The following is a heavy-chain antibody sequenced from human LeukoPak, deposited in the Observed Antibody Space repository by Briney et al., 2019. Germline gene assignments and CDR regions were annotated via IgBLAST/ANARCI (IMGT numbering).Heavy chain of an antibody. D-gene: IGHD3-16*01. CDR3: ASEKVFGVRVIDHNDAFDI. CDR1: GGSISSSSYY. J-gene: IGHJ3*02. V-gene: IGHV4-39*01. CDR2: IYYSGST. Sequence: MASETLSLTCTVSGGSISSSSYYWGWIRQPPGKGPEWIGSIYYSGSTYYNPSLKSRVTISVDTSKNQFSLKLSSVTAADTAVYYCASEKVFGVRVIDHNDAFDIWGQGTMVTVSS.